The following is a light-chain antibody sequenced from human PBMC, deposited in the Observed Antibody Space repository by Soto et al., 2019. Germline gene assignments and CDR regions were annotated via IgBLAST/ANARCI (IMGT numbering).Light chain of an antibody. V-gene: IGLV2-14*01. CDR2: DVS. Sequence: QSALTQPASVSGSPGQSITISCTGTSSDVGGYNFVSWYQQHPGKAPKLMIYDVSTRPSGVSNRFSASKSGNTASLTISGLQAEDEADYYCSSYTSSSTLVVFGGGTQLTVL. CDR1: SSDVGGYNF. J-gene: IGLJ2*01. CDR3: SSYTSSSTLVV.